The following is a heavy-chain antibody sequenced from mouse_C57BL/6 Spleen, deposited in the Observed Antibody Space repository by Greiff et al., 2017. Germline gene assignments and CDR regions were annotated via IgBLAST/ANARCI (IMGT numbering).Heavy chain of an antibody. CDR1: GYTFTDYN. Sequence: VQLQQSGPELVKPGASVKMSCKASGYTFTDYNMHWVKQSHGKSLEWIGYINPNNGGTSYNQKFKGKATLTVNKSSSTAYMELRSLTSEDSAVYYGARGGYYGNYYWYFDVWGTGTTVTVSS. CDR3: ARGGYYGNYYWYFDV. CDR2: INPNNGGT. J-gene: IGHJ1*03. V-gene: IGHV1-22*01. D-gene: IGHD2-1*01.